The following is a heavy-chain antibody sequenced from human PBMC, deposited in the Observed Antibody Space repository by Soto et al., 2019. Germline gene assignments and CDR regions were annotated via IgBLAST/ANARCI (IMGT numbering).Heavy chain of an antibody. J-gene: IGHJ4*02. CDR2: IYYSGST. Sequence: PSETLSLTCTVSGGSMNTYYWSWIRQPPGKAPEWIGYIYYSGSTNYNPSLMSRVTISVDTSKSHFSLKLSSVTAADTAVYYCARGRHWLDYWGQGTLVTVSS. V-gene: IGHV4-59*01. CDR1: GGSMNTYY. D-gene: IGHD6-19*01. CDR3: ARGRHWLDY.